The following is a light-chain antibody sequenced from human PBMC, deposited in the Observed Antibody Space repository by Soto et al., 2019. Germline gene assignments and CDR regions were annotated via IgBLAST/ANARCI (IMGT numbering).Light chain of an antibody. CDR3: SSYASGGSYV. CDR1: SSDVGGYNA. J-gene: IGLJ1*01. Sequence: QSALTQPASVSGSPGQSITISCSGSSSDVGGYNAVSWYQQHPGKVPKLVIYGVSDRPSGISSRFSASKSGNTASLTISGLQAEDEADYYCSSYASGGSYVFGTGTKPTVL. CDR2: GVS. V-gene: IGLV2-14*03.